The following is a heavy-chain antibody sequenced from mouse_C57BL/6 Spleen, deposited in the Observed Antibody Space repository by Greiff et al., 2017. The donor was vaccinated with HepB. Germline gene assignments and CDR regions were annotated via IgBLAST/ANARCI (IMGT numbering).Heavy chain of an antibody. CDR3: ARHYDGYCFDY. Sequence: EVMLVESGGDLVKPGGSLKLSCAASGFTFSSYGMSWVRQTPDKRLEWVATISSGGSYTYYPDSVKGRFTISRDNAKNTLYLQMSSLKSEDTAMYYCARHYDGYCFDYWGQGTTLTVTS. D-gene: IGHD2-3*01. CDR2: ISSGGSYT. V-gene: IGHV5-6*01. J-gene: IGHJ2*01. CDR1: GFTFSSYG.